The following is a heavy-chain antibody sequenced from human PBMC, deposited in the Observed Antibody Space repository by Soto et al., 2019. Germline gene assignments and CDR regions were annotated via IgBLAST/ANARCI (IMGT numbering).Heavy chain of an antibody. J-gene: IGHJ4*02. CDR1: GFTFSSYG. V-gene: IGHV3-30*18. CDR2: ISYDGSNK. Sequence: VQLVESGGGLVQPGGSLRLSCAASGFTFSSYGMHWVRQAPGKGLEWVAVISYDGSNKYYADSVKGRFTISRDNSKNTLYLQMNSLRAEDTAVYYCAKEYSSSSHFDYWGQGTLVTVSS. D-gene: IGHD6-6*01. CDR3: AKEYSSSSHFDY.